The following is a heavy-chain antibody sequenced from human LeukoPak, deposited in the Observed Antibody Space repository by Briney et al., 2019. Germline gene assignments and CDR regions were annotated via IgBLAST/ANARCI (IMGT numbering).Heavy chain of an antibody. CDR1: GYTFTSYD. CDR2: MNPNSGNT. J-gene: IGHJ6*02. V-gene: IGHV1-8*01. CDR3: ARTNRVSPLGPYYYGMDV. Sequence: GASVKVSCKASGYTFTSYDINWVRQATGQGLEWMGWMNPNSGNTGYAQKFQGRVTMTRNTSISTAYMELSSLRSEDTAVYYCARTNRVSPLGPYYYGMDVWGQGTTVTVSS. D-gene: IGHD1/OR15-1a*01.